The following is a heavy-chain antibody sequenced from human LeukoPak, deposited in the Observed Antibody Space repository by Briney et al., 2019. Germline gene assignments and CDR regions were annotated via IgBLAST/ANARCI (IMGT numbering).Heavy chain of an antibody. CDR1: GGSISSSSYS. CDR3: AREWDTSSFDPRASGDY. J-gene: IGHJ4*02. D-gene: IGHD3-9*01. Sequence: SETLSLTCTVSGGSISSSSYSWGWIRQPPGKGLEWIGNIYYSGSTFYNPSLKSRVTISLDTSKHQFFLKLTSVTAADTAVYYCAREWDTSSFDPRASGDYWGQGTPVTVSS. CDR2: IYYSGST. V-gene: IGHV4-39*07.